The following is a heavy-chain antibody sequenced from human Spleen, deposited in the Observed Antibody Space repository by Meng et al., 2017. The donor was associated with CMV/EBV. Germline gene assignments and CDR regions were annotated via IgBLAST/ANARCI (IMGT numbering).Heavy chain of an antibody. D-gene: IGHD1-26*01. CDR2: INPNSGGT. CDR1: GNTFTGYD. J-gene: IGHJ5*02. V-gene: IGHV1-2*02. CDR3: AREIGSYPGP. Sequence: VERVQAGAEVKKPGASVKVSCKASGNTFTGYDMHWVRQAPGQGLEWMGWINPNSGGTNYAQKFQGRVTMTRDTSISTAYMELSSLRSEDTAVYYCAREIGSYPGPWGQGTLVTVSS.